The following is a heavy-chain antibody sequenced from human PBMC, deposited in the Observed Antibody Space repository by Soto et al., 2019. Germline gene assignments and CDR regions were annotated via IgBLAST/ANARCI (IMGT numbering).Heavy chain of an antibody. V-gene: IGHV3-66*01. Sequence: GGSLRLSCAASGFTVSSNYMSWVRQAPGKGLEWVSVIYSGGSTYYADSVKGRFTISRDNSKNTLYLQMNSLRAEDTAVYYCASTTTVTTVPFDYWGQGTLVTVSS. CDR1: GFTVSSNY. CDR3: ASTTTVTTVPFDY. J-gene: IGHJ4*02. CDR2: IYSGGST. D-gene: IGHD4-4*01.